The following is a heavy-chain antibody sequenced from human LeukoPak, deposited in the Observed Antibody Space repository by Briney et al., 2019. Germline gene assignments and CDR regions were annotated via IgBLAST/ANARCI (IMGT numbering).Heavy chain of an antibody. CDR1: GGSISSSSYY. Sequence: PSETLSLTCTVSGGSISSSSYYWGWIRQPPGKGLEWIGSIYYGGSTYYNPSLKSRVTISVDTSKNQFSLKLSSVTAADTAVYYCASRYYYGSGPWPWGQGTLVTVSS. V-gene: IGHV4-39*01. CDR3: ASRYYYGSGPWP. J-gene: IGHJ5*02. CDR2: IYYGGST. D-gene: IGHD3-10*01.